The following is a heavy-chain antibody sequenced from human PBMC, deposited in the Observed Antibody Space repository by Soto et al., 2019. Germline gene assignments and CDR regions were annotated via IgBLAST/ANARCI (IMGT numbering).Heavy chain of an antibody. Sequence: GGSLRLSCAASGFTFSSYVMSWVRQAPGKGLEWVSTISGGSYSTYYAYSVKGRFTISRDNSKNTLYLQMNSLRAEDTAVYYCAKVFRQGQLAYYYFDYWGQGTLVTVSS. CDR1: GFTFSSYV. J-gene: IGHJ4*02. V-gene: IGHV3-23*01. CDR3: AKVFRQGQLAYYYFDY. CDR2: ISGGSYST. D-gene: IGHD1-1*01.